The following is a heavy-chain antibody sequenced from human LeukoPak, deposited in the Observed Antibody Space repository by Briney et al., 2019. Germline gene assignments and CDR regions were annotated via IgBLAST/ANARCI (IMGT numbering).Heavy chain of an antibody. CDR1: GGSISSYY. D-gene: IGHD3-16*01. CDR3: ARFDYVSYGYFDY. J-gene: IGHJ4*02. V-gene: IGHV4-59*01. Sequence: PSETLSLTXTVSGGSISSYYWSWIRQPPGKGMEWIGYIYYSGSTNYNPSLKSRVTISVDTSKNQFSLKLSSVTAADTAVYYCARFDYVSYGYFDYWGQGTLVTVSS. CDR2: IYYSGST.